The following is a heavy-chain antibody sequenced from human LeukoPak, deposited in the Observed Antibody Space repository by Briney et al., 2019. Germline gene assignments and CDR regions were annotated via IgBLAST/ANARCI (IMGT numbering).Heavy chain of an antibody. Sequence: ASVKVSCKASGYTFISYGISWVRQAPGQGLEWMGWVSAYADDTNYVQKFQGRVTMTTDTSTSTAYMELRSLRSDDTAVYYCARDCIGWRGFDYWGQGTLVTVSS. J-gene: IGHJ4*02. CDR1: GYTFISYG. CDR2: VSAYADDT. D-gene: IGHD5-24*01. V-gene: IGHV1-18*01. CDR3: ARDCIGWRGFDY.